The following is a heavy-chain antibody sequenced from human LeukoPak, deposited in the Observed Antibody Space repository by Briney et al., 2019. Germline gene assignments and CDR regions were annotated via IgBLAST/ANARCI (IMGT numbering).Heavy chain of an antibody. CDR3: VRRGVRWNDVSWFDP. D-gene: IGHD1-1*01. J-gene: IGHJ5*02. CDR2: IKQDGSEK. Sequence: GGSLRLSCAASGFTFSSYWMSWVRQAPGKGLEWVANIKQDGSEKHYVDSVKGRFTISRDNAKNSLYLQMNSLRAEDTAVYYCVRRGVRWNDVSWFDPWGQGTLVTVSS. CDR1: GFTFSSYW. V-gene: IGHV3-7*01.